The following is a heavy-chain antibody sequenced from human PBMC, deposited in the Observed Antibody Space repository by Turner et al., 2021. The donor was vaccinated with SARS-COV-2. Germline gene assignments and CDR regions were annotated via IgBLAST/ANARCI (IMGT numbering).Heavy chain of an antibody. D-gene: IGHD7-27*01. CDR1: GFTVNTYA. CDR2: VSGLGDTR. Sequence: EVQVLESGGGLAQPGGSLSLPCAASGFTVNTYAMSWVRQVPGKGLVGVSGVSGLGDTRFYADSVGGRFTISRDNTKNRVYLQMNSLRPDDTALYYCVRDRPRPGDRDALDIWGQGTMVTVSS. V-gene: IGHV3-23*01. J-gene: IGHJ3*02. CDR3: VRDRPRPGDRDALDI.